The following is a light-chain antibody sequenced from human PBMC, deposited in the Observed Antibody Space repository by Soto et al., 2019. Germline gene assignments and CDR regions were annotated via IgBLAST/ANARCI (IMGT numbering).Light chain of an antibody. CDR2: LGS. CDR3: IQALQVPWT. Sequence: DIVITQSPLSLPVTPGEPASISCRSSQSLLHSNGFNYLDWYLQKPGQSPQLLISLGSNRASGVPDRFGGSGSGTDFTLKISRVEAEDVGTYYCIQALQVPWTFGQGTKVDMK. J-gene: IGKJ1*01. V-gene: IGKV2-28*01. CDR1: QSLLHSNGFNY.